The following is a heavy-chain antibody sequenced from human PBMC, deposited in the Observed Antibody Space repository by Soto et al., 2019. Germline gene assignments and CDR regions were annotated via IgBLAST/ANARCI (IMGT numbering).Heavy chain of an antibody. V-gene: IGHV4-59*08. CDR3: ARLSRGAAAGFDY. CDR1: GGSISNYY. Sequence: SETLSLTCTISGGSISNYYWSWIRQPPGKGLEWIGEINYSGSTNYNPSLKRRVNISVDTSNNQFSPRLTSMTAADTAVYYCARLSRGAAAGFDYWGQGALVTVSS. D-gene: IGHD6-13*01. CDR2: INYSGST. J-gene: IGHJ4*02.